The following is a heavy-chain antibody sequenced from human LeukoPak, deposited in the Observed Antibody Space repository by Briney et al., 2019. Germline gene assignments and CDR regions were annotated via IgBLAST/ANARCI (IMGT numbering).Heavy chain of an antibody. D-gene: IGHD3-3*01. V-gene: IGHV1-18*01. Sequence: ASVKVSCKASGYTFTSYGISWVRQAPGQGLEWMGWISAYNGNTNYAQKLQGRVTMTTDTSTSTAYMELRSLRSDDTAVYYCARDPPYNDFWSDYTIFDPWGQGTLVTVSS. CDR1: GYTFTSYG. CDR3: ARDPPYNDFWSDYTIFDP. CDR2: ISAYNGNT. J-gene: IGHJ5*02.